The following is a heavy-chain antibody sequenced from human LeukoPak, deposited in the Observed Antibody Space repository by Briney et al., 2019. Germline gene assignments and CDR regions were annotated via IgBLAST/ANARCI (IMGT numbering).Heavy chain of an antibody. V-gene: IGHV3-7*01. Sequence: GGSLRLSCAASGFTFSSYWMSWVRQAPGKGLEWVANIKQDGSEKYYVDSVKGRFTISRDNAKNSLYLQMNSLRAEDTAVYYCSRDHWELRANWFDPWGQGTLVTVSS. CDR1: GFTFSSYW. J-gene: IGHJ5*02. CDR3: SRDHWELRANWFDP. D-gene: IGHD1-26*01. CDR2: IKQDGSEK.